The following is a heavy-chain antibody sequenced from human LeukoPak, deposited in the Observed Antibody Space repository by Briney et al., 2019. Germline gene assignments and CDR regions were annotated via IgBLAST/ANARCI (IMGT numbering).Heavy chain of an antibody. D-gene: IGHD3-10*01. CDR2: IIPIFGTA. Sequence: GASVKVSCKASGGTFSSYAISWVRQAPGQGLEWMGGIIPIFGTANYAQKFQGRVTITADKSTSTAYMELSSLRSEDTAVYYCARDLAMVRGVIIRGAFDIWGQGTMVTVS. V-gene: IGHV1-69*06. J-gene: IGHJ3*02. CDR3: ARDLAMVRGVIIRGAFDI. CDR1: GGTFSSYA.